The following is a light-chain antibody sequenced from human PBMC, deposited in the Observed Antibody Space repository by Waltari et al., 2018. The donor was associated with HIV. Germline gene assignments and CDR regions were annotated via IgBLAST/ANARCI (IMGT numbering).Light chain of an antibody. Sequence: DIQMTQSPSTLSASVGDRVTITCRASQSINNWLAWYQQKPGKAPKVLIYKASSLESWVPSRFSGSGSGTEFTLTISSLQPDDFATYYCQQYYNYRWTFGQGTRVEIK. V-gene: IGKV1-5*03. CDR1: QSINNW. CDR3: QQYYNYRWT. J-gene: IGKJ1*01. CDR2: KAS.